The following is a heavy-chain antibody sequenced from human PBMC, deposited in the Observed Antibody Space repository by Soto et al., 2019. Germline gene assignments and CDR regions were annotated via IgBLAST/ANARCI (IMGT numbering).Heavy chain of an antibody. CDR2: INPSGGST. D-gene: IGHD6-19*01. CDR3: ARADSSGWSNSIDY. V-gene: IGHV1-46*03. J-gene: IGHJ4*02. CDR1: GYTFTSYY. Sequence: QVQLVQSGAEVKKPGASVKVSCKASGYTFTSYYMHWVRQAPGQGLEWMGIINPSGGSTSYAQKFQGRVTMARDTAPSTVYMELSSLRSEETAVYYCARADSSGWSNSIDYWGQGTLVTVSS.